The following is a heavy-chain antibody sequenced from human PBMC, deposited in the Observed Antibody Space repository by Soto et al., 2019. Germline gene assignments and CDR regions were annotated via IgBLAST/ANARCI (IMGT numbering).Heavy chain of an antibody. CDR2: ISYDGSNK. Sequence: QVQLVESGGGVVQPGRSLRLSCAASGFTFSSYGMHWVRQAPGKGLEWVAVISYDGSNKYYADSVKGRFTISRDNSKNTLYMQLHSLRDEDTAVYYCAKSLSYQLLLTRYYYYGMDVWGQGTTVTVSS. D-gene: IGHD2-2*01. CDR1: GFTFSSYG. J-gene: IGHJ6*02. V-gene: IGHV3-30*18. CDR3: AKSLSYQLLLTRYYYYGMDV.